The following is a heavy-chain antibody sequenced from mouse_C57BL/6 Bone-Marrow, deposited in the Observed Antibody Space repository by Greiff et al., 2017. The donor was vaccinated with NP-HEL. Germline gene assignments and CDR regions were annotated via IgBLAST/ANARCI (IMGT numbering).Heavy chain of an antibody. D-gene: IGHD2-1*01. CDR2: ISAGGSYT. V-gene: IGHV5-4*01. CDR1: GFTFSSYA. Sequence: EVQGVESGGGLVKPGGSLKLSCAASGFTFSSYAMSWVRQTPEKRLEWVATISAGGSYTYYPDNVKGRFTISRDNAKNNLYLQMSHLKSEDTAMYYCARDIYYGNYVGFAYWGQGTLVTVSA. CDR3: ARDIYYGNYVGFAY. J-gene: IGHJ3*01.